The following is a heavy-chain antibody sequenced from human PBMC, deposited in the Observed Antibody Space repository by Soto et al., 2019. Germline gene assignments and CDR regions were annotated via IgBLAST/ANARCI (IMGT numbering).Heavy chain of an antibody. J-gene: IGHJ4*02. CDR2: MNPNSGNT. CDR1: GYTYTSYD. Sequence: ASVKVSCKASGYTYTSYDINWVRQATGQGLEWMGWMNPNSGNTGYAQKFQGRVTMTRNTSISTAYMELSSLRSEDTAVYYCAKDRALWSIAVAGTYLSYWGQGTLVTVSS. V-gene: IGHV1-8*01. D-gene: IGHD6-19*01. CDR3: AKDRALWSIAVAGTYLSY.